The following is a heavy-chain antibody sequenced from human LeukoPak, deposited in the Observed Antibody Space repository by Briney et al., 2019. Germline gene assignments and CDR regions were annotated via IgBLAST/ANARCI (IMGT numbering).Heavy chain of an antibody. V-gene: IGHV1-18*01. D-gene: IGHD1-26*01. CDR2: ITAYNDNT. Sequence: GASVKVSCKTSGYTFTSYGVTWVRQAPGQGLEWMGWITAYNDNTNYAQKFQGRVTMTTDTSTSAAYMELRSLRSDDTAVYYCARVGGGNHYFYFDSWGQGTLVTVST. CDR3: ARVGGGNHYFYFDS. J-gene: IGHJ4*02. CDR1: GYTFTSYG.